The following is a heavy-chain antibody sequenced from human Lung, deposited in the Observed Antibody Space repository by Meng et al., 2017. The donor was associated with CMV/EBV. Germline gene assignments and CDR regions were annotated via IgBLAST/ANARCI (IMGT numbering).Heavy chain of an antibody. Sequence: QVQLQESGPGLVKPSRTLSLTFAVSGGAISSSNLWTWVRQVPGKGLEWIGEIYHSGSTNYNPSLKSQVTISVHKFKNQFSLKLGSVTAADTAVYYCARIERRRILKYCGSDCSTTDYWGQGTLVTVSS. CDR2: IYHSGST. V-gene: IGHV4-4*02. CDR3: ARIERRRILKYCGSDCSTTDY. J-gene: IGHJ4*02. D-gene: IGHD2-21*02. CDR1: GGAISSSNL.